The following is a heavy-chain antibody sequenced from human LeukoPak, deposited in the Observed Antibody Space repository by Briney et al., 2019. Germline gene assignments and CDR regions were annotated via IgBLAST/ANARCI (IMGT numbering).Heavy chain of an antibody. Sequence: SQTLSLTCTVSGGSISSGSYYWSWIRQPAGKGLEWIGRIYTSGSTNYNPSLKSRVTISVDTSKNQFSPKLSSVTAADTAVYYCARDIQNWNYDWFDPWDQGTLVTVSS. CDR2: IYTSGST. V-gene: IGHV4-61*02. D-gene: IGHD1-7*01. CDR3: ARDIQNWNYDWFDP. J-gene: IGHJ5*02. CDR1: GGSISSGSYY.